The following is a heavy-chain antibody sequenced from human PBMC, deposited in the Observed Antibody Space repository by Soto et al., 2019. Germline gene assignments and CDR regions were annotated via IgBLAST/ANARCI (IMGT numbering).Heavy chain of an antibody. CDR2: IYYSGST. V-gene: IGHV4-59*01. CDR3: ARAYGSGSLIDY. Sequence: TLSLTCTVSGGSISSYYWSWIRQPPGKGLEWIGYIYYSGSTNYNPSLKSRVTISVDTSKNQFSLKLSSVTAADTAVYYCARAYGSGSLIDYWGQGTLVTVSS. CDR1: GGSISSYY. D-gene: IGHD3-10*01. J-gene: IGHJ4*02.